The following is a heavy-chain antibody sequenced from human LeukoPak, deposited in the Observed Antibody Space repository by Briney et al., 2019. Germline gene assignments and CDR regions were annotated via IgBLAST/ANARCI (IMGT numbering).Heavy chain of an antibody. D-gene: IGHD6-6*01. V-gene: IGHV4-59*01. CDR1: GGYISTYY. Sequence: SETLSLTCTVSGGYISTYYWTWIRQPPGKGLEWIGNIYYTGSTNYNPSLKSRFTISVDTSKNQISLKLSSVTAADTAVYYCTRTDSSSAIDYWGQGTLVAVSS. CDR3: TRTDSSSAIDY. J-gene: IGHJ4*02. CDR2: IYYTGST.